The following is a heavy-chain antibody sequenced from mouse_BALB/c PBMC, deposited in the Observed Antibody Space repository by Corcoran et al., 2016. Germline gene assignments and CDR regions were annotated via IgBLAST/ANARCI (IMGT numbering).Heavy chain of an antibody. D-gene: IGHD2-1*01. J-gene: IGHJ3*01. Sequence: EVQLQQSGAELVKPGASVKLSCTASGFNIKDTYMHWVTQRPEQGLEWIGRIDPANGNTKYDPKFQGKATITADTSSNTAYLQLSSLTSEDTAVYYCASRDYGNYLAWFAYWGQGTLVTVSA. V-gene: IGHV14-3*02. CDR2: IDPANGNT. CDR3: ASRDYGNYLAWFAY. CDR1: GFNIKDTY.